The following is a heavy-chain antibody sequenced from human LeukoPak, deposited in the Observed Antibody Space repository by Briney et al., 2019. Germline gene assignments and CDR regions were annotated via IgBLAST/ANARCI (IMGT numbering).Heavy chain of an antibody. CDR1: GYTFTSYY. CDR2: INPSGGST. Sequence: ASVKVSCKASGYTFTSYYMHWVRQAPGQGLEWMGIINPSGGSTSYAQKFQGRVTMTRNTSISTAYMELSSLRSEDTAVYYCASGAGDHDYWGQGTLVTVSS. J-gene: IGHJ4*02. D-gene: IGHD4-17*01. V-gene: IGHV1-46*03. CDR3: ASGAGDHDY.